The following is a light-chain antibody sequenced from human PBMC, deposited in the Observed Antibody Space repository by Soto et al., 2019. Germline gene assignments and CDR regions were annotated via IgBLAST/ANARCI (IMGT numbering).Light chain of an antibody. J-gene: IGKJ4*01. CDR1: QGVSRW. CDR2: AAS. CDR3: QQYNSYPLT. V-gene: IGKV1D-16*01. Sequence: DIQMTQSPSSVSASVGDRFTITCWASQGVSRWLAWYQQKPGRAPKLLIYAASSLQSGVPSRFSGSGSGTDFTLTISSLQPDDFATYYCQQYNSYPLTFGGGTRWIS.